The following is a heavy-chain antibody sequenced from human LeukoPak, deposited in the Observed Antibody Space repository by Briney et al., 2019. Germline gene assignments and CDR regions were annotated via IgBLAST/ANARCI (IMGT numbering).Heavy chain of an antibody. CDR2: IKQDGSDR. CDR1: GFTFRNYW. CDR3: VRNLAVAGTCFDS. Sequence: GGSLRLSCAASGFTFRNYWMSWVRQAPGTGLEWVANIKQDGSDRNYVTSVRGRFTISRDNAESPLYLQMNSLRVEDTAVYYCVRNLAVAGTCFDSWGQGTLVTVSS. D-gene: IGHD6-19*01. J-gene: IGHJ4*02. V-gene: IGHV3-7*03.